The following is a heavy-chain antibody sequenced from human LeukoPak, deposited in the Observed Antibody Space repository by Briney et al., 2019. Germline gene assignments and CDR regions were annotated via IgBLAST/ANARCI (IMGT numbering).Heavy chain of an antibody. V-gene: IGHV1-18*04. D-gene: IGHD1-1*01. Sequence: ASVKVSCKASGYIFTSYGISWVRQAPGQGLEWMGWINAYNGNTNYAQKPQGRVTMTTDTSTSTAYMELRSLRSDDTAVYYCARDYNWNVDYWGQGTLVTVSS. J-gene: IGHJ4*02. CDR3: ARDYNWNVDY. CDR1: GYIFTSYG. CDR2: INAYNGNT.